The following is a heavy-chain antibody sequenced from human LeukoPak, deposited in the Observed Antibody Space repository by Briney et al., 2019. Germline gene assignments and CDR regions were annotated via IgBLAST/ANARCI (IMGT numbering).Heavy chain of an antibody. D-gene: IGHD5-18*01. V-gene: IGHV1-69*13. CDR3: ARVDRRGYSYGLSLYYMDV. J-gene: IGHJ6*03. CDR2: IIPIFGTA. Sequence: ASVKVSCKASGGTFTSYAISWVRQAPGQGLEWMGGIIPIFGTANYAQKFQGRVTITADESTSTAYMELSSLRYEDTAVYYCARVDRRGYSYGLSLYYMDVWGKGTTVTISS. CDR1: GGTFTSYA.